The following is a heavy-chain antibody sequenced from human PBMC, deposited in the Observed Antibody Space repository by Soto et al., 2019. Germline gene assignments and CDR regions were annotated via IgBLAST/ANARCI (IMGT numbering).Heavy chain of an antibody. V-gene: IGHV4-30-4*01. CDR3: ARGRYCLTGRCFPNWFDS. J-gene: IGHJ5*01. CDR2: IYKSATT. CDR1: GDSISTVDYF. D-gene: IGHD2-15*01. Sequence: SETLSLTCSVSGDSISTVDYFWAWLRQPPGQALEYIGYIYKSATTYYNPSFESRVAISLDTSKSQFSLNVTSVTAADTAVYFCARGRYCLTGRCFPNWFDSWGQGTLVTVSS.